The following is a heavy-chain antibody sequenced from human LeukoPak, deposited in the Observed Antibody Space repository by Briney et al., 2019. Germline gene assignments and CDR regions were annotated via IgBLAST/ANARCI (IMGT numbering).Heavy chain of an antibody. CDR3: ARDELPYYDSSGFPPDY. Sequence: GASVKVSCKASGYTFTSYGISWVRQAPGQGLEWMGWISAYNGNTNYAQKLQGRVTMTTDTSTSTAYMELRSLRSDDTAVYYCARDELPYYDSSGFPPDYWGQGTLVTVSS. D-gene: IGHD3-22*01. CDR2: ISAYNGNT. CDR1: GYTFTSYG. J-gene: IGHJ4*02. V-gene: IGHV1-18*01.